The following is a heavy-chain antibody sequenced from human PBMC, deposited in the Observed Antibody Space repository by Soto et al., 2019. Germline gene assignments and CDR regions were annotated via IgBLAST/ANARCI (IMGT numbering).Heavy chain of an antibody. CDR3: ATGRYGDY. J-gene: IGHJ4*02. Sequence: QVHLVQSGAEVKKPGASVKVSCKASGYTFTSYGITWVRQAPGQGLEWMGWISAHNGNTDYAQKLQGRVIVTRDTSTSTAYMELRSLISDDPAVYYCATGRYGDYWGQGALVTVSS. CDR2: ISAHNGNT. D-gene: IGHD1-1*01. CDR1: GYTFTSYG. V-gene: IGHV1-18*01.